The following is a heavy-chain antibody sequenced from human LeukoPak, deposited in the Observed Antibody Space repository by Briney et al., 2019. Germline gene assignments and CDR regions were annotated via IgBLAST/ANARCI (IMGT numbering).Heavy chain of an antibody. CDR2: ISSSSSYI. CDR3: AKDSGGSAGGLYY. Sequence: GGSLRLSCAASGFTFSSYSMNWVRQAPGKGLEWVSSISSSSSYIYYADSVKGRFTISRDNAKNSLYLQMNSLRAEDTAVYYCAKDSGGSAGGLYYWGQGTLVTVSS. J-gene: IGHJ4*02. V-gene: IGHV3-21*01. D-gene: IGHD3-10*01. CDR1: GFTFSSYS.